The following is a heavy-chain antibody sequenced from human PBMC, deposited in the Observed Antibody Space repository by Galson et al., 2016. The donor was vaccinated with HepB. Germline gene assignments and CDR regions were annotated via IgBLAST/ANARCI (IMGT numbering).Heavy chain of an antibody. D-gene: IGHD2-21*02. Sequence: SVKVSCKGSGYSFTNYQINWVRQATGQGPEWLGWMNPNSGNTLYAQKFWGRVTMTSDTSISTAYMELSSLTSEDTAIYYCARGVGCYGDRCTYTGMDVWGQGTTVTVSS. V-gene: IGHV1-8*02. CDR3: ARGVGCYGDRCTYTGMDV. CDR1: GYSFTNYQ. CDR2: MNPNSGNT. J-gene: IGHJ6*02.